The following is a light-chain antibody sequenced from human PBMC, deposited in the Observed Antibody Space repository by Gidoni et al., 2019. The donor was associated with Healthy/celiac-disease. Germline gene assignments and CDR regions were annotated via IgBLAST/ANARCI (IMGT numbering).Light chain of an antibody. J-gene: IGKJ1*01. CDR3: QKYNSAPWT. Sequence: DIQMTQSPSSLSASVGDRVTITCRASQGISNYLAWYQQKPGKVPKRLIYAASTLQPGVPSRFSGSGSGTDFTLNISSLHPEDVSTYYCQKYNSAPWTFGQGTKVEIK. CDR1: QGISNY. V-gene: IGKV1-27*01. CDR2: AAS.